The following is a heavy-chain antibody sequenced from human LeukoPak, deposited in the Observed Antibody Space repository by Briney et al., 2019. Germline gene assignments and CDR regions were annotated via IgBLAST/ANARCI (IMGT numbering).Heavy chain of an antibody. V-gene: IGHV1-18*01. D-gene: IGHD3-10*01. CDR2: ISAYNGNT. CDR1: GYTFTSYG. Sequence: ASVKVSCKASGYTFTSYGISWVRQAPGQGLEWMGWISAYNGNTNYAQKLQGRVTMTTDTSTSTAYMELRSLRSDDTAVYYCARVYISYYYGSAYAFDIWGQGTMVTVSS. CDR3: ARVYISYYYGSAYAFDI. J-gene: IGHJ3*02.